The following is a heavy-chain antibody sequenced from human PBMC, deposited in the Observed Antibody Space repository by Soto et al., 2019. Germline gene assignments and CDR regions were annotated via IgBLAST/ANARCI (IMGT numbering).Heavy chain of an antibody. D-gene: IGHD6-19*01. CDR3: AKVRYSSPMGYYYGMDV. CDR1: RVAFSKFI. Sequence: QAQLEQSGGEVKKPGSSVKVSCKASRVAFSKFIVTWVRQAPGLGLEWVGGIIPICGTANYAQKFQGKVTITADESKSTSYMEVNNLRSEDTAVYYCAKVRYSSPMGYYYGMDVWGQGTTVTVSS. J-gene: IGHJ6*02. V-gene: IGHV1-69*01. CDR2: IIPICGTA.